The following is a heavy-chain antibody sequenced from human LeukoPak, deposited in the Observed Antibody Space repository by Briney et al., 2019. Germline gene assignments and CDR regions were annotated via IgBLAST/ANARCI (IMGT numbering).Heavy chain of an antibody. Sequence: PSETLSLTCTVSGGSISSYYWSWIRQPPGKGLEWIGYIHYSGRTKYNPSLKSRVTISVDTSKNQFSLKLSSVTAADTAVYYCATYSSSLDWFDPWGQGTLVTVSS. J-gene: IGHJ5*02. CDR1: GGSISSYY. D-gene: IGHD6-13*01. CDR3: ATYSSSLDWFDP. CDR2: IHYSGRT. V-gene: IGHV4-59*01.